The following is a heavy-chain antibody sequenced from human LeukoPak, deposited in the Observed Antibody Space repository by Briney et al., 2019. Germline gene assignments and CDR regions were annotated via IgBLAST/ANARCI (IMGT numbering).Heavy chain of an antibody. D-gene: IGHD2-8*02. CDR1: GYTFTSYY. Sequence: ASVKVSCKASGYTFTSYYMHWVRQAPGQGLEWMGLINPSGTNTNYAQKFRGRVTMTRDTSTSTVYMGLSSLRSEDTAMYFCAREESGGYFDYWGQGTLVTVSS. CDR3: AREESGGYFDY. V-gene: IGHV1-46*01. CDR2: INPSGTNT. J-gene: IGHJ4*02.